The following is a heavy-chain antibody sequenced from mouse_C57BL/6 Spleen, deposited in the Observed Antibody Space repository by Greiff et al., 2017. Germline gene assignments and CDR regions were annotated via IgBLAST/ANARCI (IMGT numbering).Heavy chain of an antibody. Sequence: EVKLMESGPGLVKPSQSLSLTCSVTGYSITSGYYWNWIRQFPGNKLEWMGYISYDGSNNYNPSLKNRISITRDTSKNQFFLKLNSVTTEDTATYYCARELLRDAMDYWGQGTSVTVSS. CDR1: GYSITSGYY. J-gene: IGHJ4*01. D-gene: IGHD1-1*02. CDR3: ARELLRDAMDY. CDR2: ISYDGSN. V-gene: IGHV3-6*01.